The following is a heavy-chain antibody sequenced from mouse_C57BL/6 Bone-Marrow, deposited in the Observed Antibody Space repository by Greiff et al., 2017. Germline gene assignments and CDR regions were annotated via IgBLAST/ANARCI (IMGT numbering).Heavy chain of an antibody. CDR3: ARYYDGSSWYFDY. D-gene: IGHD1-1*01. V-gene: IGHV1-26*01. J-gene: IGHJ2*01. Sequence: VQLQQSGPELVKPGASVKISCKASGYTFTDYYMNWVKQSHGKSLEWIGDINPNNGGTSYNQKLKGKATLTVDKSSSTAYMELRRLTSEDSAVYYCARYYDGSSWYFDYWGQGTILPVSS. CDR1: GYTFTDYY. CDR2: INPNNGGT.